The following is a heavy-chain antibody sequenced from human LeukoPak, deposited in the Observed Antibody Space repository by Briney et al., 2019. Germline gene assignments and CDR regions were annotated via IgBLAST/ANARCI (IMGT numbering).Heavy chain of an antibody. CDR3: ARSPGGLPSKTTYYYYGMDV. V-gene: IGHV3-64*01. D-gene: IGHD1-26*01. CDR1: GFTFSSYA. CDR2: ISSSGGSI. Sequence: GGSLRLSCAASGFTFSSYAMHWVRQAPGKGLKYVSAISSSGGSIYYANSVKGRFTISRDNSKNTLYLQMGSLSAEDMAVYYCARSPGGLPSKTTYYYYGMDVWGQGTTVTVSS. J-gene: IGHJ6*02.